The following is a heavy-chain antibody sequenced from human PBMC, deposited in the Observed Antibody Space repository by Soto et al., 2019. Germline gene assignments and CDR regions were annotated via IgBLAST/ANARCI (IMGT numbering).Heavy chain of an antibody. V-gene: IGHV3-20*01. CDR2: INWNGGST. Sequence: TGGSLRLSCAASGFTFDDYGMNWVRQAPGKGLEWVSGINWNGGSTGYADSVKGRFTISRDNAKNSLYLQMNSLRAEDTALYHCARDLTGRNAFDIWGQGTMVTVSS. D-gene: IGHD3-9*01. J-gene: IGHJ3*02. CDR1: GFTFDDYG. CDR3: ARDLTGRNAFDI.